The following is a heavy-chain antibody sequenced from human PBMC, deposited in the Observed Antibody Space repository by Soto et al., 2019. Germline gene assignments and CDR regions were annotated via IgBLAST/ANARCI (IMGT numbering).Heavy chain of an antibody. V-gene: IGHV4-30-4*02. D-gene: IGHD3-10*01. J-gene: IGHJ4*02. CDR3: ARAPRGNYGYPSYFDY. CDR1: GGSISSGDYY. CDR2: IYYSGST. Sequence: SETLSLTCTVSGGSISSGDYYWSWIRQPPGKGLGWIGSIYYSGSTYYNPSLKSRVTISVDTSKNQFSLKLSSVTAADTAVYYCARAPRGNYGYPSYFDYWGQGTLVTVSS.